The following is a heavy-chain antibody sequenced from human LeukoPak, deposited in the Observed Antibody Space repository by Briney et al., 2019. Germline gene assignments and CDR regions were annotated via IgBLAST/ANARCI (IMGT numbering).Heavy chain of an antibody. CDR3: ASEKPDTAMFFDY. V-gene: IGHV1-2*02. Sequence: ASVKVSCKASGYTFTGYYMHWVRQAPGQGLEWMGWINPNSGGTNYAQKFQGRVTMTRDTSISTAYMELSRLRSDDTAVYYCASEKPDTAMFFDYWGQGTLVTVSS. CDR2: INPNSGGT. J-gene: IGHJ4*02. D-gene: IGHD5-18*01. CDR1: GYTFTGYY.